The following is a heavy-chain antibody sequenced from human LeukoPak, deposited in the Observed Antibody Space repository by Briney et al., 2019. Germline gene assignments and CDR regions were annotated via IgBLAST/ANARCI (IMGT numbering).Heavy chain of an antibody. Sequence: PSETLSLTCAVSGYSISSGYYWGWIRQPPGKGLEWIGSIYHSGSTYYNPSLKSRVTISVDTSKNQFSLKLSSVTAAGTAVYYCARGTALDYWGQGTLVTVSS. V-gene: IGHV4-38-2*01. CDR3: ARGTALDY. CDR2: IYHSGST. CDR1: GYSISSGYY. J-gene: IGHJ4*02.